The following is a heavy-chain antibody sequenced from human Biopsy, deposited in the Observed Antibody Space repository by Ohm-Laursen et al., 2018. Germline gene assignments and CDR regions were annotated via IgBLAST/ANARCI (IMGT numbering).Heavy chain of an antibody. V-gene: IGHV1-69*06. Sequence: ASVKVSCKAPGGTFSNYGVNWVRQAPGQGLEWLGGNIPILGTGNYAQKFQDRVTVAADTSTSTATMELRSLRSDDTAVYYCTTKLTGYFHHWGQGTLVIVSS. D-gene: IGHD3-9*01. CDR1: GGTFSNYG. CDR2: NIPILGTG. CDR3: TTKLTGYFHH. J-gene: IGHJ1*01.